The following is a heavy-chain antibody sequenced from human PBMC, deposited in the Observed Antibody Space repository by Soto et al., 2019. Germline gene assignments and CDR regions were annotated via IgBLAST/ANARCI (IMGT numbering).Heavy chain of an antibody. CDR1: GYTFTGYY. CDR2: INPNSGGT. V-gene: IGHV1-2*04. Sequence: QVQLVQSGAEVKKPGASVKVSCKASGYTFTGYYMHWVRQAPGQGLEWMGWINPNSGGTNYAQKFQGWVTMTRDTYISTAYMELSRLRSDDTAVYYCARDGEITVTTFGEPYYGMDVRGQGTTVTVSS. J-gene: IGHJ6*02. D-gene: IGHD4-17*01. CDR3: ARDGEITVTTFGEPYYGMDV.